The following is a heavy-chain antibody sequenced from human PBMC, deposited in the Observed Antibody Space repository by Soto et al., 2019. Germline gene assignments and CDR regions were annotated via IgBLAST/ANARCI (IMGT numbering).Heavy chain of an antibody. V-gene: IGHV1-69*06. D-gene: IGHD3-9*01. Sequence: QVQLVQSGAEVKKPGSSVKVSCKASGGTFSSYAISWVRQAPGQGLEWMGGIIPIFGTANHAQKFQGRVTITADKSTSTAYMELSSLRSEDTAVYYCASVPRYFDWLGDDYWGQGTLVTVSS. J-gene: IGHJ4*02. CDR1: GGTFSSYA. CDR3: ASVPRYFDWLGDDY. CDR2: IIPIFGTA.